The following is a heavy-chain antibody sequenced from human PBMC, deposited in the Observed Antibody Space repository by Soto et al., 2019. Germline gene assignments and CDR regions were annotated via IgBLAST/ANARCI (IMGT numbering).Heavy chain of an antibody. J-gene: IGHJ6*02. CDR3: ARAGGDTAMAYYYYYGMDV. Sequence: ASVKVSCKASGYTFTGYYMHWVRQAPGQGLEWMGWINPNSGGTNYAQKFQGRVTMTRDTSISTAYMELSRLRSDDTAVYYCARAGGDTAMAYYYYYGMDVWGQGTKVTVSS. V-gene: IGHV1-2*02. D-gene: IGHD5-18*01. CDR1: GYTFTGYY. CDR2: INPNSGGT.